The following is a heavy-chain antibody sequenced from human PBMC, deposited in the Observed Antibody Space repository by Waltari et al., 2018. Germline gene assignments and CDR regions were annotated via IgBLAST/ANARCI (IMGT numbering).Heavy chain of an antibody. CDR3: ARGVTIFGVVITHFDY. Sequence: QVQLQQWGAGLLKPSETLSLTCAVYGGSFSGYYWSWIRQPPGKGLEWIGEINHSGSTNHNPSLKSRVTISVDTSKNQFSLKLSSVTAADTAVYYCARGVTIFGVVITHFDYWGQGTLVTVSS. D-gene: IGHD3-3*01. CDR1: GGSFSGYY. V-gene: IGHV4-34*01. J-gene: IGHJ4*02. CDR2: INHSGST.